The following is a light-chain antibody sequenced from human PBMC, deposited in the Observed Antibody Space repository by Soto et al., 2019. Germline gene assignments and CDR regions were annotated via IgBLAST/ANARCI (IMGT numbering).Light chain of an antibody. CDR3: EQYAYSPLT. V-gene: IGKV3-20*01. J-gene: IGKJ4*01. CDR2: DAS. CDR1: QNVGNNY. Sequence: EIVLTQSPGTLSLSPGERATISCRASQNVGNNYLAWFQQTPGQAPRLLIFDASSRATGIPDRFSGSGSGTDFTLTINRLEPDDFTVYYSEQYAYSPLTFGGGTKVEF.